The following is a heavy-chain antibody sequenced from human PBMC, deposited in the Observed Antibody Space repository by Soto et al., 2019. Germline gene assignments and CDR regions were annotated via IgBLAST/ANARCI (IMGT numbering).Heavy chain of an antibody. J-gene: IGHJ4*02. D-gene: IGHD3-10*01. CDR1: GGSISSYY. V-gene: IGHV4-59*12. CDR3: ASLFGESIY. Sequence: SETLSLTCAVYGGSISSYYWSWIRQPPGKGLEWIGYIYYSGSTNYNPSLKSRVTISVDTSKNQFSLKLSSVTAADTAVYYCASLFGESIYWGQGTLVTVSS. CDR2: IYYSGST.